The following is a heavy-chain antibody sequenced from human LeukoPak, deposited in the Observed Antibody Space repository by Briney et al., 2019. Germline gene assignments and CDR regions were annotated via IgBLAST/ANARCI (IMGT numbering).Heavy chain of an antibody. CDR2: NPNSGNT. Sequence: NPNSGNTGYAQKFQGRVTMTRNTSISTAYMELSSLRSEDTAVYYCAICLFCRGWYVDPVDYWGQGTLVTVSS. J-gene: IGHJ4*02. D-gene: IGHD6-19*01. CDR3: AICLFCRGWYVDPVDY. V-gene: IGHV1-8*01.